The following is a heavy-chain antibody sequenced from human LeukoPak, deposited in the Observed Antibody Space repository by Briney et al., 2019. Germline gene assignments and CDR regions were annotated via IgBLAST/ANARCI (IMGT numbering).Heavy chain of an antibody. D-gene: IGHD3-10*01. V-gene: IGHV4-4*07. CDR3: ARDYGSGSNWFDP. CDR2: IYSSGST. Sequence: SETLSLTCTVSGGSISTYYWSWIRQPAGKDLEWIGHIYSSGSTNYNPSLKSRVTISVGTSKNQLSLKLNSVTAADTAVDYCARDYGSGSNWFDPWDQGTLVIVTS. J-gene: IGHJ5*02. CDR1: GGSISTYY.